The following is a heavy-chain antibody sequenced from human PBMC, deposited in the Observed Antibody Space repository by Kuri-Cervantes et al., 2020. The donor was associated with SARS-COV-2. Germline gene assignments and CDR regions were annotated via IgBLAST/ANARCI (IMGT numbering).Heavy chain of an antibody. CDR3: ARGRMESLLWFGVVGAFDI. J-gene: IGHJ3*02. V-gene: IGHV4-30-4*01. D-gene: IGHD3-10*01. CDR1: GGSISSGDYY. CDR2: IYYSGST. Sequence: SETLSLTCTVSGGSISSGDYYWSWIRQPPGKGLEWIGYIYYSGSTYYNPSLKSRVTISVDTSKNQFSLKLSSVTAADTAVYYCARGRMESLLWFGVVGAFDIWGQGTMVTVSS.